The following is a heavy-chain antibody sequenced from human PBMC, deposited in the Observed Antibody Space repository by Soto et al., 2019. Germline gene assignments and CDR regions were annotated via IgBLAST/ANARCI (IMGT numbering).Heavy chain of an antibody. CDR2: ISSSSSTI. J-gene: IGHJ3*02. V-gene: IGHV3-48*02. CDR3: ARDPSTGYYDSSGYYRGAFDI. CDR1: GFTFSSYS. D-gene: IGHD3-22*01. Sequence: PGGSLRLSCAASGFTFSSYSMNWVRQAPGKGLEWVSYISSSSSTIYYADSVKGRFTISRDNAKNSLYLQMSSLRDEDTAVYYCARDPSTGYYDSSGYYRGAFDIWGQGTMVTVSS.